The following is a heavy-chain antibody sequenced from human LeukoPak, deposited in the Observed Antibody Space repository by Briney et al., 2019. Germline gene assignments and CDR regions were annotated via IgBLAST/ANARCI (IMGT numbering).Heavy chain of an antibody. V-gene: IGHV4-61*01. Sequence: NPSETLSLTCTVSGGSVSSGNYYWSWIRQPPGKGLEWIGFMSNSGHTDSNASLKSRVTISVDMSKNQFSLKLKSVTAADTAVHYCARVSVAGTGPDYWGQGTLVTVSS. CDR3: ARVSVAGTGPDY. CDR2: MSNSGHT. D-gene: IGHD6-13*01. J-gene: IGHJ4*02. CDR1: GGSVSSGNYY.